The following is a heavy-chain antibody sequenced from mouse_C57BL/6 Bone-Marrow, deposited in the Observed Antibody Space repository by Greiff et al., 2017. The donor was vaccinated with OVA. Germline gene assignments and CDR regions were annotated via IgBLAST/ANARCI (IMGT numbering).Heavy chain of an antibody. Sequence: VHLVESGPELVKPGASVKISCKASGYSFTSYYIHWVKQRPGQGLEWIGWIYPGSGNTKYNEKFKGKATLTADTSSSTAYMQLSSLTSEDAAVYYCARKGVVHWYFDVWGTGTTVTVSS. D-gene: IGHD1-1*01. CDR2: IYPGSGNT. J-gene: IGHJ1*03. CDR1: GYSFTSYY. V-gene: IGHV1-66*01. CDR3: ARKGVVHWYFDV.